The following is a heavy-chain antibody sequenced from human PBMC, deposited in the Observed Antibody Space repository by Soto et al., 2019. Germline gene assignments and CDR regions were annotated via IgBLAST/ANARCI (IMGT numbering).Heavy chain of an antibody. CDR1: AGTFSSYA. CDR2: ISPIFGTA. V-gene: IGHV1-69*12. D-gene: IGHD6-6*01. Sequence: QVQLVQSGAEVKKPGSSVKVSCKASAGTFSSYAISWVRQAPGQGLEWMGGISPIFGTASYAQKFQGRVTITADESTSTAHMELGSLRSEDTAVYYCARLVSYGMDVWAQGTTVTVSS. CDR3: ARLVSYGMDV. J-gene: IGHJ6*02.